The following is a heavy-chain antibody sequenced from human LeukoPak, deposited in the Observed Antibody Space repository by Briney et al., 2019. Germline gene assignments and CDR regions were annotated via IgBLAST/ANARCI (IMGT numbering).Heavy chain of an antibody. Sequence: SETLSLTCTVSGGSISSLYWSWIRQPPGKGLEWIGYIYYSGSTNYNPSLKSRVTISVDTSKNQFSLKLSSVTAADTAVYYCARGDYYDTRGGYFDYWGQGTLVTVSP. CDR2: IYYSGST. CDR3: ARGDYYDTRGGYFDY. J-gene: IGHJ4*02. D-gene: IGHD3-22*01. CDR1: GGSISSLY. V-gene: IGHV4-59*11.